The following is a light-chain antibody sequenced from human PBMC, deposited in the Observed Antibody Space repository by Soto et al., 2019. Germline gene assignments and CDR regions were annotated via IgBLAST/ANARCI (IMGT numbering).Light chain of an antibody. J-gene: IGLJ1*01. Sequence: QSVLTQPPSASGTPGQRVTISCSGSSSNIGSNTVNWYQQLPGTAPKLLIYSNNQRPSGVPDRFSGSKSGTSASLAISGLQSEDEADYYCAAWDDSLNGVFGTWTKLTVL. CDR1: SSNIGSNT. V-gene: IGLV1-44*01. CDR3: AAWDDSLNGV. CDR2: SNN.